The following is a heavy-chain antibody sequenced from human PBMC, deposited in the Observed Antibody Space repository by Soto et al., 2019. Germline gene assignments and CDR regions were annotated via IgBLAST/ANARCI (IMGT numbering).Heavy chain of an antibody. CDR1: GGSISSGGYF. Sequence: QVQLQESGPGLVKPSQTLSLTCTVSGGSISSGGYFWSWIRQHPGKGLEWIGFIYYSGSTYYNPSLTSRVTISVDTSKNQFSLKLSSVTAADTAVYYCASEGAAPYYYYGMDVWGQGTTVTVSS. D-gene: IGHD6-6*01. CDR3: ASEGAAPYYYYGMDV. J-gene: IGHJ6*02. V-gene: IGHV4-31*03. CDR2: IYYSGST.